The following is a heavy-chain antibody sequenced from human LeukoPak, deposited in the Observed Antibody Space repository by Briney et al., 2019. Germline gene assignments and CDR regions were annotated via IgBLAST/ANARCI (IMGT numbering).Heavy chain of an antibody. J-gene: IGHJ4*02. D-gene: IGHD6-19*01. V-gene: IGHV4-4*07. CDR2: ISSSGST. CDR3: GRDSHGGSGWFGFFDY. CDR1: GGSFTSHY. Sequence: SETLSLTCTVYGGSFTSHYWSWIRQPAGKGLEWTGRISSSGSTNYNPSLKSRVTMSIDTSRNQFSLKLSSVTAADTAIYYCGRDSHGGSGWFGFFDYWGQSTLVTVSS.